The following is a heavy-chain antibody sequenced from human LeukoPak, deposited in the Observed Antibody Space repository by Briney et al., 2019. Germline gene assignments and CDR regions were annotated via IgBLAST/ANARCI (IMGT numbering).Heavy chain of an antibody. V-gene: IGHV1-18*04. CDR3: ARRVSGSYHFDY. CDR2: ISAYNGNT. J-gene: IGHJ4*02. D-gene: IGHD1-26*01. CDR1: GYTFTAYY. Sequence: ASVKVSCKASGYTFTAYYMHWVRQAPGQGLEWMGWISAYNGNTNYAQKLQGRVTMTTDTSTSTAYMGLRSLRSDDTAVYYCARRVSGSYHFDYWGQGTLVTVSS.